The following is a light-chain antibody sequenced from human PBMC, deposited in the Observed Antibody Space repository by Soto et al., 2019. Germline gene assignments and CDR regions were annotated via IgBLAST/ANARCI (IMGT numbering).Light chain of an antibody. CDR2: EVN. V-gene: IGLV2-14*02. CDR1: SSDVGNYNL. Sequence: QSALTQPASVSGSPGQSITISCTGTSSDVGNYNLVSWYQQHPGKVPKLMIYEVNNRPSGVSNRFSGSQSGNTASLTISGLQAEDEADYYCSSYTSTSILLFAGGTKLTVL. J-gene: IGLJ2*01. CDR3: SSYTSTSILL.